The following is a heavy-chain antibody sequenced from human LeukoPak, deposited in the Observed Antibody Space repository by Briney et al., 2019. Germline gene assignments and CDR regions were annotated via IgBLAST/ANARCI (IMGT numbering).Heavy chain of an antibody. CDR3: ASSTVRDCSSTSCYYGMDV. J-gene: IGHJ6*02. D-gene: IGHD2-2*01. Sequence: SETLSLTCTVSGGSISSYYWSWIRQPAGKGLEWIGRIYTSGSTNYNPSLKSRVTMSVDTSKNQSSLKLSSVTAADTAVYYCASSTVRDCSSTSCYYGMDVWGQGTTVTVSS. CDR1: GGSISSYY. V-gene: IGHV4-4*07. CDR2: IYTSGST.